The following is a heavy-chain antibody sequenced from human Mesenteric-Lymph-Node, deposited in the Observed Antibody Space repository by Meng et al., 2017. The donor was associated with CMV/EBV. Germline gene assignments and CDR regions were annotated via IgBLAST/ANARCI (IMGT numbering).Heavy chain of an antibody. Sequence: GESLKISCAASGFAFSSYALHWVRRAPGKGLEWVSAIGTGGDTYYADSVMGRFTISRDNAKKSLYLQMNSLRAEDTAVYFCARGLLAVAVDYWGQGTLVTSPQ. CDR1: GFAFSSYA. V-gene: IGHV3-47*02. J-gene: IGHJ4*02. CDR2: IGTGGDT. CDR3: ARGLLAVAVDY. D-gene: IGHD6-19*01.